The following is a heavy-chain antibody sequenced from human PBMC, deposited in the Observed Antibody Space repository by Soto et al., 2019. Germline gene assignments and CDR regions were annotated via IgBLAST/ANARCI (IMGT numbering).Heavy chain of an antibody. Sequence: AGGSLRLSCAASGFTFSSYAMSWVRQAPGKGLEWVSAISGSGGSTYYADSVKGRFTISRDNSKNTLYLQMNSLRAEDTAVYYCAKDRGRYYDILTGYPILDYWGQGTLVTVSS. CDR3: AKDRGRYYDILTGYPILDY. J-gene: IGHJ4*02. V-gene: IGHV3-23*01. CDR2: ISGSGGST. D-gene: IGHD3-9*01. CDR1: GFTFSSYA.